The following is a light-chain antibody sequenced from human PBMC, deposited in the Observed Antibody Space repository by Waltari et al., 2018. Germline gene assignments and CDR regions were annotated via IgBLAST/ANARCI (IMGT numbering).Light chain of an antibody. V-gene: IGKV1-12*01. Sequence: DIQMTQSPSFVSASLGDNATFTCRASPGIGRWLAWYQQAPGQAPKLLRSAASNLQSQFPLRFSGCGSGTEFTLRISDLQPEDIATYYCQKANTFPYTFGQGTKLEIK. CDR1: PGIGRW. CDR3: QKANTFPYT. CDR2: AAS. J-gene: IGKJ2*01.